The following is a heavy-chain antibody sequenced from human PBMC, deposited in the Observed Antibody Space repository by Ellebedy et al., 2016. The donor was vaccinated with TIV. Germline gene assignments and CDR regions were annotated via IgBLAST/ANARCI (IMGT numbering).Heavy chain of an antibody. J-gene: IGHJ5*02. CDR2: IGTAGDT. Sequence: GESLKISCAASGFTFSSYDMHWVRQATGKGLEWVSVIGTAGDTYYPGSVKGRFTISRENAKNSLYLQINSLRAEDTAVYYCARGGGYEEVTVWGPKWGWFDPWGQGTLVTVSS. V-gene: IGHV3-13*01. D-gene: IGHD4-11*01. CDR1: GFTFSSYD. CDR3: ARGGGYEEVTVWGPKWGWFDP.